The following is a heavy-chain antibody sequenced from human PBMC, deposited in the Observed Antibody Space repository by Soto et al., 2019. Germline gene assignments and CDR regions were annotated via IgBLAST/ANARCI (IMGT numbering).Heavy chain of an antibody. CDR1: GGSINTFY. CDR3: ARQRTSVVTQAYFDV. V-gene: IGHV4-4*07. CDR2: IFSSGST. Sequence: SETLSLTCTVPGGSINTFYWSWVRQPAGKGLEWIGSIFSSGSTYNNPSLRSRVSMSIDTSKDQFSLKLKSVTAADTALYFCARQRTSVVTQAYFDVWGPGSLVTVSS. D-gene: IGHD2-21*02. J-gene: IGHJ4*02.